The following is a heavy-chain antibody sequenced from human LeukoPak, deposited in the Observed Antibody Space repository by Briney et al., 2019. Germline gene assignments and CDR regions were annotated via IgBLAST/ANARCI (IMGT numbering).Heavy chain of an antibody. CDR2: IWSVGGAE. J-gene: IGHJ4*02. CDR3: ARGLYGGLGY. D-gene: IGHD4-23*01. Sequence: GGSLRLSCVASGFPFSSYGMHWVHQAPGKGLEWVAVIWSVGGAEYYADSVKGRFTISRDNAKNSLYLQMNSLRAEDTAVYYCARGLYGGLGYWGQGTLVTVSS. V-gene: IGHV3-33*01. CDR1: GFPFSSYG.